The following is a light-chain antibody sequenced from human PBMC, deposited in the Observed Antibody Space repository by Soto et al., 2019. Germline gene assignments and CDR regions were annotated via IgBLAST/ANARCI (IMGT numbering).Light chain of an antibody. CDR1: SSDVGGYNY. Sequence: QSVLTQPASVSGSPGQSITISCTGTSSDVGGYNYVSWYQQHPGKAPKLMIYDVSNRPSGVSNRFSGSKSGNTAPLTLSGLQAEDEADYYCSSYTSSTTGVFGGGTPLPVL. CDR3: SSYTSSTTGV. V-gene: IGLV2-14*01. J-gene: IGLJ2*01. CDR2: DVS.